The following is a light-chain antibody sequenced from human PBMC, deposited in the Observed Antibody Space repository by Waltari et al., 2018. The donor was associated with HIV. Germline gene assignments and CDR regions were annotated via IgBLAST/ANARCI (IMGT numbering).Light chain of an antibody. V-gene: IGLV2-23*01. Sequence: QSALTQPASVSGSPGQSITISCTGTRSDVGNYKLVSWYQQHPGKAPKLIIYEAIKRPSGVSDRISGSKSASTASLTISGLQADDEADYFCSSYGGSSIWLFGGGTKLTVL. CDR1: RSDVGNYKL. J-gene: IGLJ2*01. CDR3: SSYGGSSIWL. CDR2: EAI.